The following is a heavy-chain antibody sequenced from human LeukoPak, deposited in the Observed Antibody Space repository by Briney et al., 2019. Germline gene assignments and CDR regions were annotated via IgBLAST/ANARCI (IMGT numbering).Heavy chain of an antibody. CDR2: IKQNGREK. CDR1: GFTFSSYW. D-gene: IGHD5-18*01. V-gene: IGHV3-7*01. CDR3: ASLDTALVDNDY. J-gene: IGHJ4*02. Sequence: GGSLRLSCAASGFTFSSYWMSWVRQAPGKGLEWVANIKQNGREKNYVDSVKGRFTISRDNAKNSLYLQMNSLRAEDAAVYYCASLDTALVDNDYWGQGTLVTVSS.